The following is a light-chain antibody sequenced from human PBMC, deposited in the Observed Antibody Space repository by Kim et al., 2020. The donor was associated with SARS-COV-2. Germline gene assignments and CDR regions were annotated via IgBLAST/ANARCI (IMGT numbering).Light chain of an antibody. J-gene: IGLJ3*02. CDR2: LNSDGSH. Sequence: AQLTCTLSSGDSSYGIAWHQKQPEKGPRYLRKLNSDGSHSKGDGIPDRFSGSSSGAERYLTISSLQSEDEADYYCQTWGTGIHWVFGGGTQLTVL. CDR3: QTWGTGIHWV. CDR1: SGDSSYG. V-gene: IGLV4-69*01.